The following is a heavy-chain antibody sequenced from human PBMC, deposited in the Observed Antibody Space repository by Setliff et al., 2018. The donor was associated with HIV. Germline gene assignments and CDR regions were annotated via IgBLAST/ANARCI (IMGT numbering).Heavy chain of an antibody. V-gene: IGHV3-7*03. CDR2: IKQDGSEK. J-gene: IGHJ5*02. CDR1: GFRFSDYC. D-gene: IGHD2-2*01. CDR3: ARDTALSTTWTHYP. Sequence: PGGSLRLSCGASGFRFSDYCMTWVRQAPGRGLESVANIKQDGSEKYYVDSVKGRFSIPRSNGKYFVYLQMNSLRAEDTAAYYCARDTALSTTWTHYPWGPGTLVTVSS.